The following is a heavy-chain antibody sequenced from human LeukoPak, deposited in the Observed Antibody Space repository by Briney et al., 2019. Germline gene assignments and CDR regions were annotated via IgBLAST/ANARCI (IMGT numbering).Heavy chain of an antibody. J-gene: IGHJ6*04. Sequence: SETLSLTCAVYGGSFSGYYRSWVRQTPGKGLEWIGEINHSGSTNYNTSIKRRVTISVDTSKNQCSLKLSSVAAADTAVYYCARGAPAGMDVWGKGTTVTVSS. V-gene: IGHV4-34*01. CDR3: ARGAPAGMDV. CDR2: INHSGST. CDR1: GGSFSGYY.